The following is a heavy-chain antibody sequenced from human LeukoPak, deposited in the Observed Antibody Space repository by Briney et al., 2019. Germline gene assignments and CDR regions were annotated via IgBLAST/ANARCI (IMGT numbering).Heavy chain of an antibody. CDR2: ILPIFGTT. CDR3: ARDGRGGRENWFDP. CDR1: GGTFSNYA. J-gene: IGHJ5*02. Sequence: WVKVSCKASGGTFSNYAFSWVRQAPGQGLEWMGRILPIFGTTNYAQNFQGRVTITADKYTSTVYMELRSLRSEDTAVYYRARDGRGGRENWFDPWGQRTLVTVSS. D-gene: IGHD2-15*01. V-gene: IGHV1-69*06.